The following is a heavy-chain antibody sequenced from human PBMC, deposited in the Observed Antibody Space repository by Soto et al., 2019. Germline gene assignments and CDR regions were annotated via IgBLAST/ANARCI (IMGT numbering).Heavy chain of an antibody. CDR3: ASPPAYDYIWGSSPKYYYYMDV. CDR1: GGSISSSSYY. D-gene: IGHD3-16*01. CDR2: IYYSGST. Sequence: SETLSLTCTVSGGSISSSSYYWGWIRQPPGKGLEWIGSIYYSGSTYYNPSLKSRVTISVDTSKNQFSLKLSSVTAADTAVYYCASPPAYDYIWGSSPKYYYYMDVWGKGTTVTVSS. J-gene: IGHJ6*03. V-gene: IGHV4-39*01.